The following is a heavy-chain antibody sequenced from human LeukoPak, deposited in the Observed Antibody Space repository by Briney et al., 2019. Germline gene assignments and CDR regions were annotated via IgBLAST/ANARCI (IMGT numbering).Heavy chain of an antibody. Sequence: RGSLRLSCVASELTFSTSAMSWVRQAPGKGLEWVSAISGSGGKTYYADSVKGRFTISRDNSQNTLYLYMNSLRADDTAVYYCGKEMTSMVTVEYWGQGTLVTVSS. J-gene: IGHJ4*02. CDR1: ELTFSTSA. D-gene: IGHD5-18*01. CDR3: GKEMTSMVTVEY. CDR2: ISGSGGKT. V-gene: IGHV3-23*01.